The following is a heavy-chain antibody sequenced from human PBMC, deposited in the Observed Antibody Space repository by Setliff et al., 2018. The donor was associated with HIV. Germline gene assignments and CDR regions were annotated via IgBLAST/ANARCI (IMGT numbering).Heavy chain of an antibody. Sequence: SETLSLTCTVSGDSMDRYILCWIRQAAGKGLEWIGCIYTSGSTYYNPSLKSRVTISVETSKNQFSLKLISVTAADAAVYFCASRPAGEVAGGYGMDVWGQGTTVAVSS. V-gene: IGHV4-4*07. D-gene: IGHD3-16*01. CDR1: GDSMDRYI. CDR2: IYTSGST. J-gene: IGHJ6*02. CDR3: ASRPAGEVAGGYGMDV.